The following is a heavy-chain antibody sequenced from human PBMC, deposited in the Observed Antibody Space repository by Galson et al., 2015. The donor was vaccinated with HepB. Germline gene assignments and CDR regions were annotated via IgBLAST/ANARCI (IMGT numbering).Heavy chain of an antibody. J-gene: IGHJ1*01. Sequence: CAISGDSVSSNSAAWNWIRQSPSRGLEWLGRTYYRSKWYNDYAVSVKSRITINPDTSKNRFSLQLNSVTPEDTAVYYCARGPLFRIAAGPVYFQHWGQGTLVTVSS. D-gene: IGHD6-13*01. CDR2: TYYRSKWYN. CDR1: GDSVSSNSAA. CDR3: ARGPLFRIAAGPVYFQH. V-gene: IGHV6-1*01.